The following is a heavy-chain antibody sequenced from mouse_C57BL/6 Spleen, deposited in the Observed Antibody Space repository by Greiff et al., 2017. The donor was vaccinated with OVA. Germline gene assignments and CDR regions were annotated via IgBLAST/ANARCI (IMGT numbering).Heavy chain of an antibody. CDR3: ARSRYHYYFDY. Sequence: QVQLQQPGAELVMPGASVKLSCKASGYTFTGYWMHWVKQRPGQGLEWIGEIDPSDSYTNYNQKFKGKSTLTVDKSSSTAYMQLNSLTSEDSAVYYCARSRYHYYFDYWGQGTTLTVSS. CDR1: GYTFTGYW. CDR2: IDPSDSYT. D-gene: IGHD1-1*01. J-gene: IGHJ2*01. V-gene: IGHV1-69*01.